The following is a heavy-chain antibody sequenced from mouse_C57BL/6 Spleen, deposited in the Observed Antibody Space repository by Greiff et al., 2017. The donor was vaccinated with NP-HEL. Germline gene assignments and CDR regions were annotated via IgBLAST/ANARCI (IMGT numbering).Heavy chain of an antibody. Sequence: VQLQESGAELVRPGTSVKMSCKASGYTFTNYWIGWAKQRPGHGLQWIGDIYPGGGYPNYNEKFKGKATLTADKSSSTAYMQFSSLTSEDSAIYYCARGGYYGSRAYAMDYWGQGTSVTVSS. V-gene: IGHV1-63*01. CDR2: IYPGGGYP. D-gene: IGHD1-1*01. J-gene: IGHJ4*01. CDR1: GYTFTNYW. CDR3: ARGGYYGSRAYAMDY.